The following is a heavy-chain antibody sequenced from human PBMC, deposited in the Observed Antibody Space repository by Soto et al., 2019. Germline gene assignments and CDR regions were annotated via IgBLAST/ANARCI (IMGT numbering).Heavy chain of an antibody. CDR2: IYRTGST. CDR1: GGSFTSNNW. D-gene: IGHD1-7*01. V-gene: IGHV4-4*02. CDR3: ASRDPGTSVDY. Sequence: KPSETLSLTCAVSGGSFTSNNWWTWVRQPPGQGLEWIGEIYRTGSTNYNPSRKSRVTISLDKSENQFSLKVTSLTAADTAVYYCASRDPGTSVDYWGQGTLVTVSS. J-gene: IGHJ4*02.